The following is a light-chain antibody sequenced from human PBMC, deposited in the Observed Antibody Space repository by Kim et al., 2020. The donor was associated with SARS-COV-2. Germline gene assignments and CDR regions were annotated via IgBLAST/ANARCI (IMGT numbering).Light chain of an antibody. J-gene: IGLJ3*02. Sequence: SSELPQDPAVSVALGQTVRITCQGDSLRSYYASWYQQKPGQAPVLVIYGKNNRPSGIPDRFSGSSSGNTASLTITGAQAEDEADYYCNSRDSSGNHVFGG. CDR2: GKN. CDR3: NSRDSSGNHV. CDR1: SLRSYY. V-gene: IGLV3-19*01.